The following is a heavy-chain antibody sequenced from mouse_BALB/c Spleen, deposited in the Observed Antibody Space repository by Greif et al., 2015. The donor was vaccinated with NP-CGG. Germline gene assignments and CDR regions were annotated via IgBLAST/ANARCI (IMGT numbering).Heavy chain of an antibody. V-gene: IGHV1-77*01. J-gene: IGHJ2*01. Sequence: QVQLKQSGPELVKPGASVKMSCKASGYTFTDYVISWVKQRTGQGLEWIGEIYPGSGSTYYNEKFKGKATLTADKSSNTAYMRRSSLTSEDSAVYFCARAGYGNQAHFDYWGQGTTLTVSP. CDR2: IYPGSGST. CDR3: ARAGYGNQAHFDY. D-gene: IGHD2-10*02. CDR1: GYTFTDYV.